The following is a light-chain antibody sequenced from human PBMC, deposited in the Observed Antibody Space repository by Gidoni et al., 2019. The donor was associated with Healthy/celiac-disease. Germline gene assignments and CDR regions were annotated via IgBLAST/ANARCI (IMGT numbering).Light chain of an antibody. CDR2: SNN. J-gene: IGLJ1*01. CDR1: SSNIGSNT. V-gene: IGLV1-44*01. Sequence: QSVLTPPPSASGTPGQRVTISCSGSSSNIGSNTVNWYQQLPGTAPKLLIYSNNQRPSGVPDRFSGSKSGTSASLAISGLQSEDEADYYCAAWDDSLNGYVFGTGTKVTFL. CDR3: AAWDDSLNGYV.